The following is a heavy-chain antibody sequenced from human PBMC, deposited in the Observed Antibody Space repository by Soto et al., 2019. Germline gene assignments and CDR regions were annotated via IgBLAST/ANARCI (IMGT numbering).Heavy chain of an antibody. Sequence: SETLSLTCSVSGGSICTVDDLWAWIRQPPGRALEYIRYIYQTTTTYYNPSFERRAAICLDTSESQFLQIGTSVTATDTAVYFCARGQYGLNGRCFPNCFDSWGQGTLVTVS. CDR2: IYQTTTT. CDR3: ARGQYGLNGRCFPNCFDS. D-gene: IGHD3-10*01. J-gene: IGHJ5*01. CDR1: GGSICTVDDL. V-gene: IGHV4-30-4*01.